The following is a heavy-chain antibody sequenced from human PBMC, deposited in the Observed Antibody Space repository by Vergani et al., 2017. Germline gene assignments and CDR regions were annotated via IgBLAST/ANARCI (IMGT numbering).Heavy chain of an antibody. CDR1: GYTFTSYY. D-gene: IGHD4-23*01. Sequence: QVQLVQSGAEVKKPGASVKVSCKASGYTFTSYYMHWVRQAPGQGLEWMGIINPSGGSTSYAQKFQGRVTMTRDTSTSTVYMELSSLRSEDTAVYYCARDERDYGGNPYYYYYGMDVWGQGTTVTVSS. V-gene: IGHV1-46*01. CDR2: INPSGGST. J-gene: IGHJ6*02. CDR3: ARDERDYGGNPYYYYYGMDV.